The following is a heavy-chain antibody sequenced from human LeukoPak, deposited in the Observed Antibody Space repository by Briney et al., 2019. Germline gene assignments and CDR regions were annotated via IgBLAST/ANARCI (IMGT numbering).Heavy chain of an antibody. J-gene: IGHJ6*03. D-gene: IGHD3-22*01. V-gene: IGHV3-74*03. CDR2: TDPNGIT. CDR3: AKGYSSGYPTYYYYYMDV. Sequence: PGGSLRLSCAASGFTFSNSWMHWVRQAPGKGLAWVSRTDPNGITTYADSVKGRLTISRDNSNNTLYLQMNSLRAEDTAVYYCAKGYSSGYPTYYYYYMDVWGKGTTVTVSS. CDR1: GFTFSNSW.